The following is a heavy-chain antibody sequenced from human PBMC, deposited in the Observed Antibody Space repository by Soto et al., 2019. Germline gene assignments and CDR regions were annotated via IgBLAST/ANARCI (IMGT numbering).Heavy chain of an antibody. V-gene: IGHV4-39*01. D-gene: IGHD3-10*01. CDR2: IYYSGST. CDR3: ARQGMVRGDPSYYYYYGMDV. J-gene: IGHJ6*02. Sequence: PSETLSLTCTVSGGSISSSSYYWGWIRQPPGKGLEWIGSIYYSGSTYYNPSLKSRVTISVDTSKNQFSLKLSSVTAADTAVYYCARQGMVRGDPSYYYYYGMDVWGQGTTVTVSS. CDR1: GGSISSSSYY.